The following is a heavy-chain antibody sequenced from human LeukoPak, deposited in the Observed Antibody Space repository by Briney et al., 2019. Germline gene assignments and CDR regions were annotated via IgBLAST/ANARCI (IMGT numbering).Heavy chain of an antibody. J-gene: IGHJ4*03. CDR1: GGSISSGGYS. D-gene: IGHD4-11*01. CDR3: ASLLATTLIDY. V-gene: IGHV4-30-2*01. Sequence: SETLSLTCAVSGGSISSGGYSWSWIRQPPGKGLEWIGYIYHSGSTYYNPSLKSRVTISVDRSKNQFSLKLSSVTAADTAVYYCASLLATTLIDYWGQGTTVTVSS. CDR2: IYHSGST.